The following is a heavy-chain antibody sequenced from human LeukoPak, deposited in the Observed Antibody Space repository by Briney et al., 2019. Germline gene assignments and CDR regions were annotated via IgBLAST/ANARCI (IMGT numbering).Heavy chain of an antibody. Sequence: SETLSLTCTVSDGSISGTPYYWAWFRQPPGKGPEWIGAIYYSGTVYYNPSHESRVTISVDTSKNQFPLRLSSVTAADTAVYFCARATKYDNARNHYYMDVWGKGTTVAVSS. CDR2: IYYSGTV. D-gene: IGHD2-8*01. CDR1: DGSISGTPYY. V-gene: IGHV4-39*06. CDR3: ARATKYDNARNHYYMDV. J-gene: IGHJ6*03.